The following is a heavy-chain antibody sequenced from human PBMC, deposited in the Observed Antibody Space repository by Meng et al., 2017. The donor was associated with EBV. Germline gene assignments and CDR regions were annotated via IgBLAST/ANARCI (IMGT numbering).Heavy chain of an antibody. J-gene: IGHJ4*02. CDR2: INPNSGGT. CDR1: GYTFTGYY. CDR3: ARVGIAVAGTGDY. V-gene: IGHV1-2*06. Sequence: VESGGGVRQPGALVKVSCKASGYTFTGYYMHWVRQAPGQGLEWMGRINPNSGGTNYAQKFQGRVTMTRDTSISTAYMELSRLRSDDTAVYYCARVGIAVAGTGDYWGQGTLVTVSS. D-gene: IGHD6-19*01.